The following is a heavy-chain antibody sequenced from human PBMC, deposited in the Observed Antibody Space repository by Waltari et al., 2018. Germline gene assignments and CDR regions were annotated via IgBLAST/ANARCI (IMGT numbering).Heavy chain of an antibody. D-gene: IGHD3-10*01. Sequence: QVQLVQSGAEVKKPGASVKVSCKASGYTFTGYYMHWVRQAPGQGLEWMGRINPNSGGTNYAQKFQGRVTMTRDTSISTAYMELSRLRSDDTAVYYCARSLYYYGSGSYQDYWGQGTLVTVSS. J-gene: IGHJ4*02. V-gene: IGHV1-2*06. CDR1: GYTFTGYY. CDR3: ARSLYYYGSGSYQDY. CDR2: INPNSGGT.